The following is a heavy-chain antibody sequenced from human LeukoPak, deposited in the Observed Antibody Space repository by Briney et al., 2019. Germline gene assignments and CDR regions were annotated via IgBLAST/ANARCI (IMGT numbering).Heavy chain of an antibody. CDR3: ARARYCSSTSCRRYYFDY. V-gene: IGHV4-31*03. CDR2: IYYSGST. Sequence: SQTLSLTCTVSGGSISSGDYYWNWIRQHPGKGLEWIGYIYYSGSTYYNPSLKSRVTISVDTSKNQFSLKLSSVTAADTAVYYCARARYCSSTSCRRYYFDYWGQGTLVTVSS. CDR1: GGSISSGDYY. D-gene: IGHD2-2*01. J-gene: IGHJ4*02.